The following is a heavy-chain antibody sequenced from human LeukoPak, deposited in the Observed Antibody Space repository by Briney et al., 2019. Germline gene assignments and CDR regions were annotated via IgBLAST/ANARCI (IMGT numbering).Heavy chain of an antibody. D-gene: IGHD1-26*01. V-gene: IGHV3-30-3*01. CDR1: GFTFSDYN. CDR2: MSYDGSSQ. CDR3: ARVVGAPLYYFDS. Sequence: GGSLRLSCAASGFTFSDYNMHWVRQAPGKGLEWVAVMSYDGSSQHYADSVKGRFTISRDNSKNTLFLQMNSLRAEDTALYYCARVVGAPLYYFDSWGQGTLVTVSS. J-gene: IGHJ4*02.